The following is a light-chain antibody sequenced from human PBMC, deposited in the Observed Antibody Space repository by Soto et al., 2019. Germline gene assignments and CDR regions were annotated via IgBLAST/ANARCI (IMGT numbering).Light chain of an antibody. CDR3: CSYADSSTFYYG. CDR1: SSDVGTYNL. V-gene: IGLV2-23*02. CDR2: EVT. J-gene: IGLJ1*01. Sequence: QSALTQPASVSGSPGQSITISCTGTSSDVGTYNLVSWYQLHPGKATKLLIYEVTKRPSGVSNRFSGSKSGNTASLTNSGLQGEDEADYYCCSYADSSTFYYGFGTGTKVTVL.